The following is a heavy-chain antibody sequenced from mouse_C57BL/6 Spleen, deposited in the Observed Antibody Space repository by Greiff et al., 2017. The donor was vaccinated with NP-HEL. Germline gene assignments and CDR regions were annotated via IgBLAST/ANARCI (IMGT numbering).Heavy chain of an antibody. CDR2: ISSGSSTI. CDR1: GFTFSDYG. V-gene: IGHV5-17*01. CDR3: ARGRNYYGSSVDY. J-gene: IGHJ2*01. D-gene: IGHD1-1*01. Sequence: EVQRVESGGGLVKPGGSLKLSCAASGFTFSDYGMHWVRQAPEKGLEWVAYISSGSSTIYYADTVKGRFTISRDNAKNTLFLQMTSLRSEDTAMYYCARGRNYYGSSVDYWGQGTTLTVSS.